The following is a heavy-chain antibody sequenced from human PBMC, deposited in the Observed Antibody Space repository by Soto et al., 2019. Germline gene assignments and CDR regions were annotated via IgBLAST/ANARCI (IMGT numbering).Heavy chain of an antibody. D-gene: IGHD3-3*01. CDR2: IKQDGSEK. J-gene: IGHJ5*02. V-gene: IGHV3-7*03. CDR3: ARSITTLGVVTISDDNWFDP. CDR1: GLTFSSYW. Sequence: GGSLRLSCEASGLTFSSYWMTWVRQAPGKGLEWVADIKQDGSEKYYVDSVEGRFTISRDNAKNSIYLEMNSLRVEDTAVYYCARSITTLGVVTISDDNWFDPWGQGTPVTVSS.